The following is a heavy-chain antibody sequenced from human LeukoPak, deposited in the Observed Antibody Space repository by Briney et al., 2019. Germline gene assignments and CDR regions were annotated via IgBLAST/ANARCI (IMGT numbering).Heavy chain of an antibody. V-gene: IGHV3-23*01. Sequence: GGSLRLSCAASGFTFSNYGLSWVRQAAGKGLEWVSGISDRGSSTYYTDSVKGRFTVSRDNSKNTLYLQMSSLRADDTAIYYCAKDLPYYYDSSGFGDAFDMWGQGTMVTVSS. CDR2: ISDRGSST. CDR1: GFTFSNYG. CDR3: AKDLPYYYDSSGFGDAFDM. J-gene: IGHJ3*02. D-gene: IGHD3-22*01.